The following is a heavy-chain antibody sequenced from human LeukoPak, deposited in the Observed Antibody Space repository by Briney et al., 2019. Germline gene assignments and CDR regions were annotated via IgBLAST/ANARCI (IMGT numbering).Heavy chain of an antibody. CDR2: IIPILGIA. J-gene: IGHJ5*02. Sequence: WASVKVSCKASGGTFSSYAISWVRQAPGQGLVWMGRIIPILGIANYAQKFQGRVTITADKSTSTAYMELSSLRSEDTAVYYCARESIAVAGRDSWFDPWGQGTLVTVSS. CDR3: ARESIAVAGRDSWFDP. CDR1: GGTFSSYA. V-gene: IGHV1-69*04. D-gene: IGHD6-19*01.